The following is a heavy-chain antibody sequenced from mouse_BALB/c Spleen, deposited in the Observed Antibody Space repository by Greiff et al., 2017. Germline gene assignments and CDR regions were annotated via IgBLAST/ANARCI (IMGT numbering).Heavy chain of an antibody. CDR3: AREGKTYDYGRAWFAY. J-gene: IGHJ3*01. CDR2: IDPYYGGT. D-gene: IGHD2-4*01. CDR1: GYSFTGYN. Sequence: EVHLVESGPELEKPGASVKISCKASGYSFTGYNMNWVKQSNGKSLEWIGNIDPYYGGTSYNQKFKGKATLTVDKSSSTAYMQLKSLTSEDSAVYYCAREGKTYDYGRAWFAYWGQGTLVTVSA. V-gene: IGHV1-39*01.